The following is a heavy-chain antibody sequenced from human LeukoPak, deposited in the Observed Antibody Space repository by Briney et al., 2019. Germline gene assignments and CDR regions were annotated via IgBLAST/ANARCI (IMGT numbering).Heavy chain of an antibody. CDR2: IYYSGST. Sequence: SETLSLTCAVYGGSFSGYYWSWIRQHPGKGLEWIGYIYYSGSTYYNPSLKSRVTISVDTSKNQFSLKLSSVTAADTAVYYCARRGSIYYYYYGMDVWGQGTTVTVSS. CDR1: GGSFSGYY. CDR3: ARRGSIYYYYYGMDV. J-gene: IGHJ6*02. V-gene: IGHV4-34*01.